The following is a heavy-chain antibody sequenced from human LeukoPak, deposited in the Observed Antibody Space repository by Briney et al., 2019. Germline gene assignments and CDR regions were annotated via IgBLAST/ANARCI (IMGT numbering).Heavy chain of an antibody. CDR1: GGSFSGYY. J-gene: IGHJ4*02. V-gene: IGHV4-34*01. Sequence: SETLSLTCAVYGGSFSGYYWSWIRKPPGKGLEWIGEINHSGSTNYNPSLKSRVTISVDTSKNQFSLKLSSVTAADTAVYYCARGRMTGSYYRYWGQGTLVTVSS. CDR2: INHSGST. CDR3: ARGRMTGSYYRY. D-gene: IGHD3-10*01.